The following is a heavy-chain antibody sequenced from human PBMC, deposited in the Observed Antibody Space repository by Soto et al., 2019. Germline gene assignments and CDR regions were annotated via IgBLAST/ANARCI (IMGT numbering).Heavy chain of an antibody. D-gene: IGHD6-19*01. CDR3: ARVHVMVVAGSTGGY. J-gene: IGHJ4*01. Sequence: PSETLSLTCTVSCYSISSGSYWAWIRQPPGKGPEWIASIYHGGTTFYNPSLKSRITISVDTSNNQFSLKLTSVTAADTAVYYCARVHVMVVAGSTGGYWGHGNLVTLSA. V-gene: IGHV4-38-2*02. CDR1: CYSISSGSY. CDR2: IYHGGTT.